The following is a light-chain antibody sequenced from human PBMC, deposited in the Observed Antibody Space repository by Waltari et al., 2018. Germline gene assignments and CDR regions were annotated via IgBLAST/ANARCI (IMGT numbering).Light chain of an antibody. CDR3: QHYVRLPVT. Sequence: TLSCRASQSVSRTLAWYQQKPGQAPRLLIYGASIRATGIPDRFSGSGSGTDFSLTISRLEPEDFAVYYCQHYVRLPVTFGQGTKVEIK. V-gene: IGKV3-20*01. CDR1: QSVSRT. J-gene: IGKJ1*01. CDR2: GAS.